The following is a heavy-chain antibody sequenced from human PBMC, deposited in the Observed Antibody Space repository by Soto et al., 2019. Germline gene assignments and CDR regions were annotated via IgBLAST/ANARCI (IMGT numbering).Heavy chain of an antibody. CDR2: IYPGDSDT. D-gene: IGHD5-12*01. CDR1: GYSFTSYW. Sequence: ESLKISCKGSGYSFTSYWIGWVRQMPGKGLEWMGIIYPGDSDTRYSPSFQGQVTISADKSISTAYLQWSSLKASDTAMYYCARLPGYSGYDWFGMDVWGQGTTVTVSS. J-gene: IGHJ6*02. CDR3: ARLPGYSGYDWFGMDV. V-gene: IGHV5-51*01.